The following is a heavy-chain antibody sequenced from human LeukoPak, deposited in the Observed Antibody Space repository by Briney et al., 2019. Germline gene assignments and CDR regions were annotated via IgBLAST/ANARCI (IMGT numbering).Heavy chain of an antibody. CDR3: ARVKNVGDFWSGYHNYYYMDV. CDR2: IYYSGST. J-gene: IGHJ6*03. CDR1: GGSISSSNYY. V-gene: IGHV4-39*07. D-gene: IGHD3-3*01. Sequence: SETLSLTCIVSGGSISSSNYYWGWIRQPPGKGLEWIGSIYYSGSTYYNPSLKSRVTISVDTSKNQFSLKLSSVTAADTAVYYCARVKNVGDFWSGYHNYYYMDVWGKGTTVTVSS.